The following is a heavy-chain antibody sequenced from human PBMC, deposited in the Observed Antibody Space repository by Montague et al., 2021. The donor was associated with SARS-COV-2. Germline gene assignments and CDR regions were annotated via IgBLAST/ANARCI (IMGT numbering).Heavy chain of an antibody. CDR3: ARLPYFYDSTHAFDI. V-gene: IGHV4-39*01. CDR2: IFYSGST. D-gene: IGHD3-22*01. Sequence: SETLSLTCTVSGGSISSSSYYWGWIRQPPGKGLEWIGNIFYSGSTYYNTSLKSRATISVDTSKNQFSLRLSSVTAADTAVYYCARLPYFYDSTHAFDIWGRGTMVTVSS. CDR1: GGSISSSSYY. J-gene: IGHJ3*02.